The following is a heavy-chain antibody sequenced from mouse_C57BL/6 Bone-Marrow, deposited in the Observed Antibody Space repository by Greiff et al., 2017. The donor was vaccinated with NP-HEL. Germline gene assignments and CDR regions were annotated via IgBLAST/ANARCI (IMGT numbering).Heavy chain of an antibody. J-gene: IGHJ4*01. D-gene: IGHD2-2*01. Sequence: QVQLQQSGAELVKPGASVKLSCKASGYTFTSYWMHWVKQRPGRGLEWIGRIDPNSGGTKYNEKFKSKATLTVDKPSSTAYMQLSSLTSEDSAVYYCAGSTMVTTGYAMDYWGQGTSVTVSS. V-gene: IGHV1-72*01. CDR3: AGSTMVTTGYAMDY. CDR1: GYTFTSYW. CDR2: IDPNSGGT.